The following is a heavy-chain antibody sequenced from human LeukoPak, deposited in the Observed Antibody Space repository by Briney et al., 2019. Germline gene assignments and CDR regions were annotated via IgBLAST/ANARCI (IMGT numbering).Heavy chain of an antibody. CDR1: GSTFADYG. J-gene: IGHJ4*02. Sequence: GGSLRPSCAASGSTFADYGMSWVRHAPGKVLEWVSGINWNGGSTGYADSVKGRFTISRDNAKNSLYLQMNSLRAEDTALYYCARAQYCSGGSCYFDYWGQGTLVTVSS. CDR3: ARAQYCSGGSCYFDY. CDR2: INWNGGST. V-gene: IGHV3-20*04. D-gene: IGHD2-15*01.